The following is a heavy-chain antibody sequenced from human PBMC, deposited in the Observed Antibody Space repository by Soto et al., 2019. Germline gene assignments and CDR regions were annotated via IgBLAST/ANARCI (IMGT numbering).Heavy chain of an antibody. J-gene: IGHJ3*02. Sequence: EVQRVESGGGLVKPGGSLRLSCAASGFTFSSYSMNWVRQAPGKGLEWVSSITSSSSYIYYAGSVKGRFTISRDNAKNSLYLQLNSLRAEDTAVYYCARDSYCSSTSCYADAFDIWGQGTMVTVSS. CDR2: ITSSSSYI. V-gene: IGHV3-21*01. CDR3: ARDSYCSSTSCYADAFDI. CDR1: GFTFSSYS. D-gene: IGHD2-2*01.